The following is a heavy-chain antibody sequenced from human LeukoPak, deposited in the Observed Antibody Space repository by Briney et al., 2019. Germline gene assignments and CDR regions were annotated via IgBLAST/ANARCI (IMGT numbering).Heavy chain of an antibody. Sequence: PGGSLRLSCAASGFTFSSYSMNWVRQAPGKGLEWVSSISSSSSYIYYADSVKGRFTISRDNAKNSLYLQMNSLRAEDTALYYCAKDIRAMPGNWFDPWGQGTLVTVSS. D-gene: IGHD2-2*01. J-gene: IGHJ5*02. CDR2: ISSSSSYI. CDR1: GFTFSSYS. V-gene: IGHV3-21*04. CDR3: AKDIRAMPGNWFDP.